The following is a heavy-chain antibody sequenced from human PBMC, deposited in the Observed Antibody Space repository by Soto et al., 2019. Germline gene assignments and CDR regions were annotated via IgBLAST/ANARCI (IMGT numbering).Heavy chain of an antibody. J-gene: IGHJ6*02. CDR2: LIPTFGTA. CDR1: GGTFSSSA. Sequence: GASVKVSCKASGGTFSSSAISWVRQAPGQGLEWMGGLIPTFGTARYAQKFQGRVTMTRDTSTSTVYMELSSLRSEDTAVYYCARGYYDFWSGSPPYYYYYGMDVWGQGTTVTVSS. CDR3: ARGYYDFWSGSPPYYYYYGMDV. V-gene: IGHV1-69*05. D-gene: IGHD3-3*01.